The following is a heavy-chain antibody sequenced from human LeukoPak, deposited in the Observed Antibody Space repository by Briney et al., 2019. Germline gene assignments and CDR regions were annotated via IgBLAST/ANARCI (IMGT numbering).Heavy chain of an antibody. CDR2: INHSGST. J-gene: IGHJ4*02. V-gene: IGHV4-34*01. CDR3: ARSVDIVAPCDY. Sequence: SETLSLTCAVYGGSFSGYYWSWIRQPPGKGLEWIGEINHSGSTNYNPSLKSRVTISVDTSKSQFSLKLSSVTAADTAVYYCARSVDIVAPCDYWGQGTLVTVSS. D-gene: IGHD5-12*01. CDR1: GGSFSGYY.